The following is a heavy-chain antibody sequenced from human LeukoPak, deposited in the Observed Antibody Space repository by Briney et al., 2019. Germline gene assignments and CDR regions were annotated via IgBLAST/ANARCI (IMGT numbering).Heavy chain of an antibody. J-gene: IGHJ4*02. CDR2: LSCDSTNI. CDR3: AKGPRHYSWIYRYFDY. D-gene: IGHD1-26*01. V-gene: IGHV3-9*01. Sequence: GRSLRLSCAASGFTFDDYAMHWVRQAPGKGLEWVSGLSCDSTNIGYADSVKGRFTISRDNATTSLYLQMNSLRVEDTAFYYCAKGPRHYSWIYRYFDYWGQGTLVTVSS. CDR1: GFTFDDYA.